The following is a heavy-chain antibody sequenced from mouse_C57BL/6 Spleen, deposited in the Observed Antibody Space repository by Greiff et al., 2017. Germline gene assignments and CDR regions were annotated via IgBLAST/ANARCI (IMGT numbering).Heavy chain of an antibody. J-gene: IGHJ1*03. CDR3: ARYDYDKNWYFDV. CDR1: GFTFTDYY. D-gene: IGHD2-4*01. V-gene: IGHV7-3*01. CDR2: IRNKANGYTT. Sequence: EVHLVESGGGLVQPGGSLSLSCAASGFTFTDYYMSWVRQPPGKALEWLGFIRNKANGYTTEYSASVKGRFTISRDNSQSILYLQMNARRAEDSATYYGARYDYDKNWYFDVWGTGTTVTVSS.